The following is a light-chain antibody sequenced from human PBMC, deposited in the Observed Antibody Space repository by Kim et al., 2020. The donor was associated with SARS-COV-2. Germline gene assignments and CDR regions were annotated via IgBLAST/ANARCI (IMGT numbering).Light chain of an antibody. V-gene: IGKV1-5*03. CDR3: QQYVTYSPLT. CDR1: QSVETW. Sequence: DIQLTRSPSTLSASVGDRVTITCRASQSVETWLAWYQQKPGKAPKLLIYKSSRLESGVPSRFSGTGSGAEFTLTISSLQPDDFATYYCQQYVTYSPLTFGGGTKVEIK. J-gene: IGKJ4*01. CDR2: KSS.